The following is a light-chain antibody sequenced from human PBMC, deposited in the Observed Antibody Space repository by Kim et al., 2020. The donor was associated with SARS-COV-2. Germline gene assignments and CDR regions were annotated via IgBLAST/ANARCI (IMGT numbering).Light chain of an antibody. Sequence: DIQMTQSPSSLSASVGDRVTITCQASQDISNYLNWYQQKPGKAPKLLIYDASNLETGVPSRFSGCGSGTDFTFTISSLQPEDIATYYCQQYDNLPLTFGGGTKVDIK. V-gene: IGKV1-33*01. CDR3: QQYDNLPLT. J-gene: IGKJ4*01. CDR1: QDISNY. CDR2: DAS.